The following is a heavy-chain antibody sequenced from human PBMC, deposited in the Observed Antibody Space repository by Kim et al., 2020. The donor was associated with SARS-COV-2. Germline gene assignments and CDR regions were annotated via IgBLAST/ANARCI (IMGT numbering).Heavy chain of an antibody. CDR2: ISYDGSNK. J-gene: IGHJ4*01. CDR3: AKASSMIVVVTPFDY. Sequence: GGSLRLSCAASGFTFSSYGMHWVRQAPGKGLEWVAVISYDGSNKYYADSVKGRFTISRDNSKNTLYLQMNSLRAEDTAVYYCAKASSMIVVVTPFDYSG. V-gene: IGHV3-30*18. CDR1: GFTFSSYG. D-gene: IGHD3-22*01.